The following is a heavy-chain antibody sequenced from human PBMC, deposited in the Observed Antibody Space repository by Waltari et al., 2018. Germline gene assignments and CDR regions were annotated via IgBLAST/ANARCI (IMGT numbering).Heavy chain of an antibody. Sequence: EVQLVESGGGLVRPGGSLRLSCAASGFTFSYYTMNWVRQAPGKGPEWISFITSDGTHTTYADSVSGRFTISRDNAKNSLFLQINSLRADDTAVYYCARDRRPTLILGSGAFDIWGQGIKVNVSS. J-gene: IGHJ3*02. CDR3: ARDRRPTLILGSGAFDI. CDR2: ITSDGTHT. D-gene: IGHD3-22*01. V-gene: IGHV3-21*01. CDR1: GFTFSYYT.